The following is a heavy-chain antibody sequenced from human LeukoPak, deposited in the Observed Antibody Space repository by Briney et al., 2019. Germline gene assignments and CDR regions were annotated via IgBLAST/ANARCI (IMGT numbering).Heavy chain of an antibody. Sequence: GGSLRLSCAVSGITFSTYSMNWVRQAPGKGLEWVSSISSSSTYIYYADSVKGRFTISRDNAKNSLYLQMNSLRAEDTAVYYCARGRTSEFDYWGQGTLVTVSS. J-gene: IGHJ4*02. CDR3: ARGRTSEFDY. V-gene: IGHV3-21*01. CDR2: ISSSSTYI. CDR1: GITFSTYS. D-gene: IGHD1-7*01.